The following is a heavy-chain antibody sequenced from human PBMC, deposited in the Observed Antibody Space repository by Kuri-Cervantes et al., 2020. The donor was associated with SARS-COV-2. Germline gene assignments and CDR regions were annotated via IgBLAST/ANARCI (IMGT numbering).Heavy chain of an antibody. J-gene: IGHJ4*02. CDR1: GFTFDDYG. Sequence: GGSLRLSCAASGFTFDDYGMNWVRQAPGKGLEWVANIKQDGSEKYYVDSVKGRFTISRDDAKNSLYLQMNGLRAEDTAVYYCARILMVYSFDHCGQGTLVTVSS. V-gene: IGHV3-7*03. CDR3: ARILMVYSFDH. D-gene: IGHD2-8*01. CDR2: IKQDGSEK.